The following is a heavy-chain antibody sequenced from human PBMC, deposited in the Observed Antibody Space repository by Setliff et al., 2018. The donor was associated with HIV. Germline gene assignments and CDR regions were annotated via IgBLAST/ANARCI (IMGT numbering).Heavy chain of an antibody. D-gene: IGHD6-13*01. CDR2: ITSGSTYV. CDR3: ARGGSNSWSPFDY. CDR1: GFTFSSYA. V-gene: IGHV3-21*01. J-gene: IGHJ4*02. Sequence: GGSLRLSCAASGFTFSSYAMSWVRQAPGKGLEWVSFITSGSTYVNYADSVKGRFTISRDNATNTLYLQMNSLRAEDTAVYYCARGGSNSWSPFDYWGQGTLVTSPQ.